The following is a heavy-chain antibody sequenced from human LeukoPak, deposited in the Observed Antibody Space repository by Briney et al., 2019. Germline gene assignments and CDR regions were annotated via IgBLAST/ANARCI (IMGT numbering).Heavy chain of an antibody. V-gene: IGHV1-2*02. D-gene: IGHD2-2*01. Sequence: ASVKVSCKASGYTFTGYYMHWVRQAPGQGLEWMGWINPNSGGTNYAQKFQGRVTMTRDTSISTAYMELGRLRSDDTAVYYCARVGVVVPAAIASFRFDPWGQGTLVTVSS. CDR1: GYTFTGYY. CDR2: INPNSGGT. CDR3: ARVGVVVPAAIASFRFDP. J-gene: IGHJ5*02.